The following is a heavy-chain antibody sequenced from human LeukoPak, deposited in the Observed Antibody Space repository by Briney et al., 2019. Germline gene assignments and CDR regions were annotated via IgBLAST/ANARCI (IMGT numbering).Heavy chain of an antibody. CDR2: ISYDGSNK. CDR3: ARAIAPVFEFWSESYTPSDSGDS. V-gene: IGHV3-30*01. Sequence: GTSLRLSCAASGFTFTSYAMHWVRQTPVKGLEWLAVISYDGSNKNYADSVKGRFTISRDNSKDTLYLQMNSLRLEDTAVYYCARAIAPVFEFWSESYTPSDSGDSWGQGALVTVSS. D-gene: IGHD3-3*01. CDR1: GFTFTSYA. J-gene: IGHJ4*02.